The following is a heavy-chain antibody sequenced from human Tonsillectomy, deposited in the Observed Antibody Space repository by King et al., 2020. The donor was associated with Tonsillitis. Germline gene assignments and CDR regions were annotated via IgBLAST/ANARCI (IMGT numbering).Heavy chain of an antibody. Sequence: VQLVESGGGLVQPGGSLRLSCAASGFTFSSYWMSWVRQAPGKGLEWVANIKQDGSEKYYVDSVKGRFTISRDNAKNSLYLQMNSLRAEDTAVYYCARVLELWFPYYFDYWGQGTLVTVSS. CDR2: IKQDGSEK. D-gene: IGHD5-18*01. J-gene: IGHJ4*02. CDR1: GFTFSSYW. V-gene: IGHV3-7*03. CDR3: ARVLELWFPYYFDY.